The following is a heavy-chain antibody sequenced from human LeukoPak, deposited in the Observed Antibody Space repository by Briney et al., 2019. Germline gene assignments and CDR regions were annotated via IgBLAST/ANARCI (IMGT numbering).Heavy chain of an antibody. Sequence: GGSLRLSCAASGFTFSHYEMNWVRQAPGKGLEWISYIRFVDRSKSYADSVKGRFTISRDNAENSLYLQMNSLRAEDTAVYYCARAEMGARSYWGQGTLVTVSS. CDR3: ARAEMGARSY. J-gene: IGHJ4*02. V-gene: IGHV3-48*03. D-gene: IGHD1-26*01. CDR1: GFTFSHYE. CDR2: IRFVDRSK.